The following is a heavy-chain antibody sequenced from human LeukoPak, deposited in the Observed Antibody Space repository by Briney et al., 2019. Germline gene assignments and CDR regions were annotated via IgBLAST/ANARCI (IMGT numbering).Heavy chain of an antibody. CDR3: ASLDAYGSGRYDY. CDR2: VDPSDSYT. Sequence: GESLKISYKGSGYSFTSYWISWVRQMPGKGLEWMGRVDPSDSYTNYSPSFQGHVTISADKSISTAYLQWSSLKASDTAMYYCASLDAYGSGRYDYWGQGTLVTVSS. J-gene: IGHJ4*02. V-gene: IGHV5-10-1*01. CDR1: GYSFTSYW. D-gene: IGHD3-10*01.